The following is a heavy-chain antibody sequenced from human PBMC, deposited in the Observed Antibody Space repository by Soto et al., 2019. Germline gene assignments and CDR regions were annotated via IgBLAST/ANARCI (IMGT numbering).Heavy chain of an antibody. V-gene: IGHV3-9*01. Sequence: EVQLVESGGGLVQPGRSLRLSCAASGFTFDDYAMHWVRQAPGKGLEWVSGISWNSGSIGYADSVKGRFTISRDNAKNSLYLQMNSLRAEDTALYYCAKDLRVATITHGAFDIWGQGTMVTVSS. CDR2: ISWNSGSI. J-gene: IGHJ3*02. CDR3: AKDLRVATITHGAFDI. CDR1: GFTFDDYA. D-gene: IGHD5-12*01.